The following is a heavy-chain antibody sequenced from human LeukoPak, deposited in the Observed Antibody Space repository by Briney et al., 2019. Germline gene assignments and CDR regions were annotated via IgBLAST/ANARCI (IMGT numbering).Heavy chain of an antibody. J-gene: IGHJ6*03. V-gene: IGHV3-21*01. CDR1: GFTFSRYS. D-gene: IGHD4-23*01. CDR2: ISISSNYI. CDR3: ARDGDTVLTRGYYYYMDV. Sequence: GGSLRLSCAASGFTFSRYSMNWVRQAPGKGLEWVSSISISSNYIYYADSVKGRFTISRDNAKNSLYLQVNSLRAEDTAVYYCARDGDTVLTRGYYYYMDVWGKGTTVTVSS.